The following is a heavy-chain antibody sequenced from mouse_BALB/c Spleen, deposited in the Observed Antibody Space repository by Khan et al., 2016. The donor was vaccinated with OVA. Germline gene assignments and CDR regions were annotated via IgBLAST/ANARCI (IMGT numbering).Heavy chain of an antibody. CDR2: INYSGST. V-gene: IGHV3-2*02. D-gene: IGHD2-14*01. J-gene: IGHJ3*01. CDR1: GYSITSDSA. CDR3: ARGVRLTY. Sequence: EVQLKESGPGLVKPSQSLSLTCTVTGYSITSDSAWNWIRQFPGNKLEWMGYINYSGSTSYHPSLKSRFSITRDTSKNQFFLQLNSVTTEDTATYFCARGVRLTYWGQGTLVTVSA.